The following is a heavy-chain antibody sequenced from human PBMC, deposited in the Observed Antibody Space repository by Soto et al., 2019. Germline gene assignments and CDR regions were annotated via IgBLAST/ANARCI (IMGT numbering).Heavy chain of an antibody. V-gene: IGHV1-69*19. CDR1: GDTFNTYA. Sequence: QVQLVQSGAEMKKPGSSVKVSCQSSGDTFNTYAMNWVRQAPGQGPEWMGDISPTFGAANYAPKFQGRVTITADESTGTSYMQLSSLTSEDTALYFCAREVQVHTPAFVYWGQGTRVTVSS. CDR3: AREVQVHTPAFVY. CDR2: ISPTFGAA. J-gene: IGHJ4*02. D-gene: IGHD3-10*01.